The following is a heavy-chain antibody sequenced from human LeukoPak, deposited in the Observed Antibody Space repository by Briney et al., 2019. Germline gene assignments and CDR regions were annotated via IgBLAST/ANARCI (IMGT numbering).Heavy chain of an antibody. J-gene: IGHJ4*02. CDR1: GYSISSGYY. Sequence: SETLSLTCTVSGYSISSGYYWGWIRQPPGKGLEWIGSIYHSGSTYYNPSLKSRVIISVDTSRNQFSLKLTSVTAADTAVYYCAREQRWLQPFDYWGQGTLVTVSS. CDR2: IYHSGST. CDR3: AREQRWLQPFDY. D-gene: IGHD5-24*01. V-gene: IGHV4-38-2*02.